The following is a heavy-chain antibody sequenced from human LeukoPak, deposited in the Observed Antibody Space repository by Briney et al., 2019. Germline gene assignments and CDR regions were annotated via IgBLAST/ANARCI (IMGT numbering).Heavy chain of an antibody. CDR3: AKTAYYDFWSGSDY. Sequence: PGGSLRLSCAASGFTFSSYAMSWVRQAPGKGLEWVSAISGSGGSTYYADSVKGRFTISRDNSKNALYLQMNSLRAEDTAVYYCAKTAYYDFWSGSDYWGQGTLVTVSS. V-gene: IGHV3-23*01. CDR2: ISGSGGST. J-gene: IGHJ4*02. CDR1: GFTFSSYA. D-gene: IGHD3-3*01.